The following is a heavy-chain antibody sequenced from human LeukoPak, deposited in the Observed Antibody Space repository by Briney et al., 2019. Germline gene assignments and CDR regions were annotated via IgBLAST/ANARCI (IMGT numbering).Heavy chain of an antibody. CDR1: GYTFTGYY. D-gene: IGHD2/OR15-2a*01. J-gene: IGHJ3*02. CDR3: ARRTPWLSNAFDI. CDR2: INPNSGGT. V-gene: IGHV1-2*02. Sequence: ASVKVSCKASGYTFTGYYMHWVRQAPGQGLEWMGWINPNSGGTNYAQKFQGRVTMTRDTSISTAYMELSRLRSDDTAVYYCARRTPWLSNAFDIWGQGTMVTVSS.